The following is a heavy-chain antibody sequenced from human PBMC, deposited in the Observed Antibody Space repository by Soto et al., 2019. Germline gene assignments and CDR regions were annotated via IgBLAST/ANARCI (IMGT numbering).Heavy chain of an antibody. CDR2: IYYSGST. J-gene: IGHJ4*02. CDR1: GGNIRSSSYY. V-gene: IGHV4-39*01. D-gene: IGHD3-10*01. CDR3: ARLSLRSLVDY. Sequence: SETMSLTCTVSGGNIRSSSYYWGWISQPPGKGLEWIGSIYYSGSTYYNPSLKSRVTISVDTSKNQFSLKLSSVTAADTAVYYCARLSLRSLVDYWGQGTLVTVSS.